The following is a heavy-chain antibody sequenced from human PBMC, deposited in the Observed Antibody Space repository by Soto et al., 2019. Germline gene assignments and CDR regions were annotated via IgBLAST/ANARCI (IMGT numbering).Heavy chain of an antibody. D-gene: IGHD4-17*01. J-gene: IGHJ3*02. Sequence: QITLKESGPTLVKPTQTLTLTCTFSGFSLSTSGVGVGWIRQPPGKALEWLALIYWDDDKRYSPSLKSRLTIXXDXSXXQVVLTMTNMDPVDTATYYCAHRPVTTSQIDAFDIWGQGTMVTVSS. CDR2: IYWDDDK. CDR3: AHRPVTTSQIDAFDI. CDR1: GFSLSTSGVG. V-gene: IGHV2-5*02.